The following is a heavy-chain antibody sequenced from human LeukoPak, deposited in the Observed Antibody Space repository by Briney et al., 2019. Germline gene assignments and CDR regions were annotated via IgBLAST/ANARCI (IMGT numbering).Heavy chain of an antibody. V-gene: IGHV3-23*01. J-gene: IGHJ5*02. CDR2: ISGSGGST. CDR3: AKDRVAAAAPFTWFDP. CDR1: GFTFRSYA. D-gene: IGHD6-13*01. Sequence: GGSLRLSCAASGFTFRSYAMSWVRQAPGKGLEWVSIISGSGGSTNYADTVKGRFTMSRDSSKNTLYLQMNSLTAEDTAVYYCAKDRVAAAAPFTWFDPWGQGTLVTVST.